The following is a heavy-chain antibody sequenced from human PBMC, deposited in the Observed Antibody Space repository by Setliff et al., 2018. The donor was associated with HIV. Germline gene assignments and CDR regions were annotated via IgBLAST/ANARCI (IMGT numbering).Heavy chain of an antibody. V-gene: IGHV3-49*04. CDR3: TPPPGTY. J-gene: IGHJ4*02. CDR1: GFTFGEYA. D-gene: IGHD1-1*01. CDR2: IKSKAYGETT. Sequence: GGSLRLSCTASGFTFGEYAMSWVRQAPGKGLEWVGIIKSKAYGETTEYAAPVKGRFTLSRDDSKSIAYLQMNSLKTEDTGVYYCTPPPGTYWGQGTLVTVSS.